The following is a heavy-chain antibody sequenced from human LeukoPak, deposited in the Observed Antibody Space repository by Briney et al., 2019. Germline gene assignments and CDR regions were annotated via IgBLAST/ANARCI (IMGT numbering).Heavy chain of an antibody. D-gene: IGHD2-2*01. CDR1: GYSISSGYY. Sequence: PSETLSLTCTVSGYSISSGYYWGWIRQPPGKGLEWIGSIYHSGSTYYNPSLKSRVTISVDTSKNQFSLKLSSVTAADTAVYYCARAVGGYYFDYWGQGTLVTVSS. J-gene: IGHJ4*02. CDR3: ARAVGGYYFDY. V-gene: IGHV4-38-2*02. CDR2: IYHSGST.